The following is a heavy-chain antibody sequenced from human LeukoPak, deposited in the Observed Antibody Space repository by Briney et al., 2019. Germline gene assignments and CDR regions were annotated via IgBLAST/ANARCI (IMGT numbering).Heavy chain of an antibody. J-gene: IGHJ5*02. CDR2: VSWNSGNT. V-gene: IGHV3-9*01. Sequence: PGRSLRLSCAASGFIFDDDVIHWVRQAPGKGLEWVSGVSWNSGNTAYADSVMGRFTISRDNSKNTLYLQMNSLRAEDTAVYYCAKDLGFNWFDPWGQGTLVTVSS. CDR1: GFIFDDDV. CDR3: AKDLGFNWFDP.